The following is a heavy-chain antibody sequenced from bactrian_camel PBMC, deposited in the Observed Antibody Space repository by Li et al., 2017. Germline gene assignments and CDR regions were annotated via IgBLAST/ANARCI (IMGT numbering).Heavy chain of an antibody. V-gene: IGHV3S53*01. CDR1: GYTDSTYC. CDR2: IDSAVST. D-gene: IGHD2*01. Sequence: VQLVESGGGAVQAGGSLRLSCAYSGYTDSTYCMAWFRQAPGKEREFVSAIDSAVSTSCADSVKGRFTISQDNAENTVYLQMNSVKPEDTAVYYCKADRPKLSWCSRGPYWGQGTQVTVS. J-gene: IGHJ4*01. CDR3: KADRPKLSWCSRGPY.